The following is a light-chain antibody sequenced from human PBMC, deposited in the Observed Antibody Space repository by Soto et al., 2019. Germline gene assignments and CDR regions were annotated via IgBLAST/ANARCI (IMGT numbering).Light chain of an antibody. J-gene: IGKJ2*01. V-gene: IGKV1-39*01. CDR2: TAS. CDR1: QSIASY. CDR3: QQSYSTPYT. Sequence: DIQMTQSPSSLSASVGDRVTITCRASQSIASYVNWYHQKPGKAPKLLIYTASSLQSGVPSRFSGTRSGTDFTLTISSLQPEEFATYYCQQSYSTPYTFGQGTKLQIK.